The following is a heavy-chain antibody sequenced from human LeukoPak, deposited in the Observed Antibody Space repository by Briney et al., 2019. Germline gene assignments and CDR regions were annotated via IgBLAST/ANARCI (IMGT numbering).Heavy chain of an antibody. J-gene: IGHJ1*01. D-gene: IGHD2-2*02. Sequence: PSETLSLTCTVSGGSISSGDYYWSWIRQPPGKGLEWIGYIYYSGSTYYNPSLKSRVTMSVDTSKNQFSLKLSSVTAADTAVYRCARLTVVPAAIVAWGQGTLVTVSS. CDR2: IYYSGST. CDR1: GGSISSGDYY. CDR3: ARLTVVPAAIVA. V-gene: IGHV4-30-4*08.